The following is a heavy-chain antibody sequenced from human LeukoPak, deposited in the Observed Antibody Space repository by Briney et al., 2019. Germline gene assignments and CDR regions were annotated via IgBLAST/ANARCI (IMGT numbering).Heavy chain of an antibody. V-gene: IGHV4-34*01. D-gene: IGHD3-22*01. CDR2: INHSGST. CDR1: GESFSGYY. Sequence: PSETLSLTCAVYGESFSGYYWSWIRQPPGKGLEWIGEINHSGSTNYNPSLKSRVTISVDTSKNQFSLKPSSVTAADTAVYYCASPGDYYDSSGPPSYFDYWGQGTLVTVSS. J-gene: IGHJ4*02. CDR3: ASPGDYYDSSGPPSYFDY.